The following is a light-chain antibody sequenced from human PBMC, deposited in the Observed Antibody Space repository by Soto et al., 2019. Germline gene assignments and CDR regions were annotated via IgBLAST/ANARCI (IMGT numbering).Light chain of an antibody. V-gene: IGKV3-15*01. CDR1: QSVSSN. Sequence: EIVMTQSPATLSVSPGERATLSCRASQSVSSNLAWYQQKPDQAPRLLIYGASTRATGIPARFSGSGSGTEFTLTISSLQSEDFAVYYCQQYNNWPPAYTFGQGTKVDIK. J-gene: IGKJ2*01. CDR3: QQYNNWPPAYT. CDR2: GAS.